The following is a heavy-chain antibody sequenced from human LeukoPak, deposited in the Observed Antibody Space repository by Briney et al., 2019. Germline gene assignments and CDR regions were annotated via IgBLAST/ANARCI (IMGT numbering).Heavy chain of an antibody. CDR3: ARDGHSSGW. J-gene: IGHJ4*02. V-gene: IGHV3-7*01. CDR2: IKQDGSEK. D-gene: IGHD6-19*01. CDR1: GFTFSSYA. Sequence: GGSLRLSCAASGFTFSSYALSWVRQAPGKGLEWVANIKQDGSEKYYVDSVKGRFTISRDNAKNSLYLQMNSLRAEDTAVYYCARDGHSSGWWGQGTLVTVSS.